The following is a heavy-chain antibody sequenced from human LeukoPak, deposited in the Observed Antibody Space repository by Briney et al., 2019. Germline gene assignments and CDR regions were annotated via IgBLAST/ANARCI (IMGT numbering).Heavy chain of an antibody. J-gene: IGHJ4*02. CDR2: VYYSGRT. CDR1: GGSISSYY. CDR3: ARQGSAYYFDF. V-gene: IGHV4-59*08. Sequence: SETLSLTCTVSGGSISSYYWSWIRQSPGKELQWIASVYYSGRTNYSPSLKSRVTISVDTSEKQFSLQLNSVTAADTAVYYCARQGSAYYFDFWGQGLLVTVSS. D-gene: IGHD2-15*01.